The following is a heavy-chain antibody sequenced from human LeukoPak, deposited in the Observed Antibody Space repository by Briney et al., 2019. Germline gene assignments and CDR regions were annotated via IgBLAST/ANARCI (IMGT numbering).Heavy chain of an antibody. V-gene: IGHV4-59*11. Sequence: PSETLSLTCTVSGGSISSHYWSWIRQPPGKGLEWIGYIYYSGSTNYNPSLKSRVTISVDTSKNQFSLKLSSVTAADTAVYYCARAAIVGATMTFDYWGQGTLVTVSS. D-gene: IGHD1-26*01. CDR2: IYYSGST. CDR3: ARAAIVGATMTFDY. CDR1: GGSISSHY. J-gene: IGHJ4*02.